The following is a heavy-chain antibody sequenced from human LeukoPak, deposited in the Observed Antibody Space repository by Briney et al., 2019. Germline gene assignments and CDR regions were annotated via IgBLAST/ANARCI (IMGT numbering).Heavy chain of an antibody. J-gene: IGHJ4*02. Sequence: GGSLRLSCAASGFTFSSYEMNWVRQAPGKGLEWLSYTSNSGSTKYYADSVKGRFTISRDNAKNSVFLQMSSLRAEDTAVYYCARGRYGSGRFDYWGQGTLVTVSS. CDR2: TSNSGSTK. CDR3: ARGRYGSGRFDY. V-gene: IGHV3-48*03. CDR1: GFTFSSYE. D-gene: IGHD3-10*01.